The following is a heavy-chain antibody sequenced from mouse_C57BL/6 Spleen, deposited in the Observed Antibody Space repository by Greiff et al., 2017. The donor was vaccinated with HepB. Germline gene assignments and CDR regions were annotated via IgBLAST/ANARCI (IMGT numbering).Heavy chain of an antibody. CDR1: GFTFSSYT. V-gene: IGHV5-9*01. D-gene: IGHD1-1*02. CDR2: ISGGGGNT. Sequence: EVQLQESGGGLVKPGGSLKLSCAASGFTFSSYTMSWVRQTPEKRLEWVATISGGGGNTYYPDSVKGRFTISRDNAKNTLYLQMSSLRSEDTALYYCARRYYGNYFDYWGQGTTLTVSS. CDR3: ARRYYGNYFDY. J-gene: IGHJ2*01.